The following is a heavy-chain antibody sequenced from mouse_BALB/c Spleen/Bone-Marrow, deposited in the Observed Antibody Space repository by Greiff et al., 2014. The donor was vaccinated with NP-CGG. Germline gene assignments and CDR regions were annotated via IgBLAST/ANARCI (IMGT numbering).Heavy chain of an antibody. CDR2: INPSTGYN. V-gene: IGHV1-7*01. Sequence: VKVVESGAELAKPGASVKMSCKASGYTFTSYWMHWVKQRPGKGLEWIGYINPSTGYNEYNQKFKDKATLTADKSSSTAYMQLSSLTSEDSAVYYCARYPYYDYDGFAYWGQGTLVTVSA. CDR1: GYTFTSYW. CDR3: ARYPYYDYDGFAY. J-gene: IGHJ3*01. D-gene: IGHD2-4*01.